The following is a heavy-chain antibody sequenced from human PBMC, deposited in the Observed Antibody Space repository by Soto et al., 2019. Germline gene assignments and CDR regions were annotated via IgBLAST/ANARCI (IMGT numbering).Heavy chain of an antibody. CDR3: ARAEDDFWSWDYYYGLDV. D-gene: IGHD3-3*01. CDR2: ISSSGSAM. V-gene: IGHV3-48*02. Sequence: GGSLRLSCAASGFTFSSYSMNWVRQAPGKGLEWVSYISSSGSAMYYADSVKGRFTISRDKANNSLYLQMNSLREEDTAVYYCARAEDDFWSWDYYYGLDVWGQGTTVTVSS. J-gene: IGHJ6*02. CDR1: GFTFSSYS.